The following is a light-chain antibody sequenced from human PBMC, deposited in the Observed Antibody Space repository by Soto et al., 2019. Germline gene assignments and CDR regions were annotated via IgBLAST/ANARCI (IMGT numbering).Light chain of an antibody. CDR2: AAS. V-gene: IGKV1-39*01. CDR1: QRISSY. J-gene: IGKJ1*01. Sequence: DIQMIQSPSSLSASVGDRVTITCRASQRISSYLNWYQQKPGKAPKLLIYAASSLESGVPSRFSGSGSGTDFTLTIGSLQTEDFATYYCQQGYTTPGTFGQGTKVEIK. CDR3: QQGYTTPGT.